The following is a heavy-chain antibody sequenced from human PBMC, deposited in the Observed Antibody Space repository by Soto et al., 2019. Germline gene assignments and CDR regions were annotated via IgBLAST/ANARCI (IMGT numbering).Heavy chain of an antibody. V-gene: IGHV3-23*01. J-gene: IGHJ4*02. CDR2: ISGSGGST. CDR3: AKGEPILTGYSSFDY. Sequence: PVGSLRLSCAASGFTFSSYAMSWVRQAPGKGLEWVSAISGSGGSTYYADSVKGRFTISRDNSKNTLYLQMNSLRAEDTAVYYCAKGEPILTGYSSFDYWGQGTLVTVSS. D-gene: IGHD3-9*01. CDR1: GFTFSSYA.